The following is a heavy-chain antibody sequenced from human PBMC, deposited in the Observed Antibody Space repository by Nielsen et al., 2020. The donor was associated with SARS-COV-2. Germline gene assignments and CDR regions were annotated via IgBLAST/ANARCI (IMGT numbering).Heavy chain of an antibody. V-gene: IGHV3-48*02. CDR2: ISSSSSTI. J-gene: IGHJ6*02. CDR1: GFTFSSYS. CDR3: ARMYRSGSYSSAYYYYGMDV. D-gene: IGHD3-10*01. Sequence: GESLKISCAASGFTFSSYSMNWVRQAPGKGLEWVSYISSSSSTIYYADSVKGRFTISRDNAKNSLYLQMNSLRDEDTAVHYCARMYRSGSYSSAYYYYGMDVWGQGTTVTVSS.